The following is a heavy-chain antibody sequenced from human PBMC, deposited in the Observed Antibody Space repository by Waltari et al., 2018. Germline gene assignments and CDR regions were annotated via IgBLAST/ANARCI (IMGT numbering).Heavy chain of an antibody. Sequence: QVPLVQSGAEVKKLGASVKVSCKVSGYTLTELSMHWVRQAPGKGLEWMGGCDPKDGETIYAQKFQSRVTMTEDTSTDTAYMELSSLRSEDTAVYYCATVGGAGIGQPDYWGQGTLVTVSS. J-gene: IGHJ4*02. CDR1: GYTLTELS. CDR2: CDPKDGET. CDR3: ATVGGAGIGQPDY. D-gene: IGHD3-10*01. V-gene: IGHV1-24*01.